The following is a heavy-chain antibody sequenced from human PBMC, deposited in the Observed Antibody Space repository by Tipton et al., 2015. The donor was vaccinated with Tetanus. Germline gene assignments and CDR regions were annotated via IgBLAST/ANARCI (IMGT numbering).Heavy chain of an antibody. CDR3: AKAKSWINLFFGDI. D-gene: IGHD3-10*01. Sequence: GSLRLSCVASGFTFSSYPMAWVRQAPGKGLEWVSGIAGNSVSTYYRDSVRGRFTISRDDSRNTLYLQMNSLRPDDTAVYFRAKAKSWINLFFGDIWGQGTLVAVSS. CDR2: IAGNSVST. CDR1: GFTFSSYP. J-gene: IGHJ4*02. V-gene: IGHV3-23*01.